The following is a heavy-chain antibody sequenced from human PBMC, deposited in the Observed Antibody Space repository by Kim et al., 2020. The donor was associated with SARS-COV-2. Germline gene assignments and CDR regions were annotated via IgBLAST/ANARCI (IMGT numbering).Heavy chain of an antibody. V-gene: IGHV4-30-2*04. D-gene: IGHD3-16*01. CDR3: VREGDTNWFDP. Sequence: YNPSLKRRVKMSVDTSRNQFTLQLTSVTAADTAVYYCVREGDTNWFDPWGPGILVTVSS. J-gene: IGHJ5*02.